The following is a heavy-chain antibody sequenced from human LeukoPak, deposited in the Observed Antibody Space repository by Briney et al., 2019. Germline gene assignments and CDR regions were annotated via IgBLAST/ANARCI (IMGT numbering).Heavy chain of an antibody. CDR3: ARIRVWSSGKSPAFDY. D-gene: IGHD6-19*01. J-gene: IGHJ4*02. CDR1: GYSISSGYY. V-gene: IGHV4-38-2*02. CDR2: IYHSGST. Sequence: SETLSLTCTVSGYSISSGYYWGWIRQPPGKGLEWIGSIYHSGSTYYNPSLKSRVTISVDTSKNQFSLKLSSVTAADTAVYYCARIRVWSSGKSPAFDYWGQGTLVTVSS.